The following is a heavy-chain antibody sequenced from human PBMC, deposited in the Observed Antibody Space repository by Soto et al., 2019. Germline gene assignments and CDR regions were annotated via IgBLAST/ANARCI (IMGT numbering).Heavy chain of an antibody. J-gene: IGHJ4*02. V-gene: IGHV3-30*18. D-gene: IGHD6-19*01. Sequence: QVQLVESGGGVVQPGRSLRLSCAASGFTFSSYGMHWVRQAPGKGLEWVAVISYDGSNKYYADSVKGRFTISRDNSKNTLYLQMNSLRAEDTAVYYCAKAHGTYSSGWYEYWGQGTLVTVSS. CDR3: AKAHGTYSSGWYEY. CDR2: ISYDGSNK. CDR1: GFTFSSYG.